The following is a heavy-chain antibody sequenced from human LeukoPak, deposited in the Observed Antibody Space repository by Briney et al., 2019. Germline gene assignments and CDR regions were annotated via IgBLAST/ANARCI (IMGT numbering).Heavy chain of an antibody. CDR1: GGSISSYY. V-gene: IGHV4-59*01. CDR3: ARDTLTYYYDSSGYEVYYYYGMDV. D-gene: IGHD3-22*01. J-gene: IGHJ6*02. Sequence: SETLSLTCTVSGGSISSYYWSWIRQPPGKGREWIGYIYYSGSTNYNPSLKSRVTISVDTSKNQFSLKLSSVTAADTAVYYCARDTLTYYYDSSGYEVYYYYGMDVWGQGTTVTVSS. CDR2: IYYSGST.